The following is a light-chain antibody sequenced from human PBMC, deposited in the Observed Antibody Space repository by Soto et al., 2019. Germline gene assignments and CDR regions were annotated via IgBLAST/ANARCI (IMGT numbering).Light chain of an antibody. CDR3: QQYYSTPTWT. V-gene: IGKV4-1*01. J-gene: IGKJ1*01. CDR1: QSVLYSCNNKNY. Sequence: DIVMTQSPDSLAVSLGESATINCKSSQSVLYSCNNKNYLAWYQQKPGQPPKLLIYWASTRESGVPDRFSGSGSGTDFTLTISSLQAEDVAVYYCQQYYSTPTWTFGQGTKVEIK. CDR2: WAS.